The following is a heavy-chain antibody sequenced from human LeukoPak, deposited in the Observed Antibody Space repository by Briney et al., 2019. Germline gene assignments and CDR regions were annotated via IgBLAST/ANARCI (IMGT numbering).Heavy chain of an antibody. CDR2: ISSSSSTI. CDR3: ARDRWDSYGPFDY. D-gene: IGHD5-18*01. V-gene: IGHV3-48*04. Sequence: PGGSLRLSCAASGFTFSSYSMNWVRQAPGKGLEWVSYISSSSSTIYYADSVKGRFTISRDNAKNSLYLQMNSLRAEDTAVYYCARDRWDSYGPFDYWGQGTLVTVSS. J-gene: IGHJ4*02. CDR1: GFTFSSYS.